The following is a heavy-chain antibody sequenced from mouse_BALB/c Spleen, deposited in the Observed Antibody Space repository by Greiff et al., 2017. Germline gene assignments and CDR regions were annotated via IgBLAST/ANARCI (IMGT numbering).Heavy chain of an antibody. J-gene: IGHJ4*01. CDR1: GYSFTGYT. D-gene: IGHD1-1*01. V-gene: IGHV1-18*01. CDR2: INPYNGGT. CDR3: ARANGDYAMDY. Sequence: EVQLVESGPELVKPGASMKISCTASGYSFTGYTMNWVKQSHGKNLEWIGLINPYNGGTSYNQKFTGKAILTVDKSSSTAYMELLSLTSENSAVYCCARANGDYAMDYWGQGTAVTVSA.